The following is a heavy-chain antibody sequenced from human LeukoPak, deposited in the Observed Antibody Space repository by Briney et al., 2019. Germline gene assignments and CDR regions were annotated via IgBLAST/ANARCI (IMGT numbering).Heavy chain of an antibody. CDR1: GFTLSSYA. CDR3: AKNRWLVRPLDY. Sequence: GESLRLSCAASGFTLSSYAMSWVRQAPGKGLEWVSAISGSGGSTYYADSVKGRFTISRDNSKNTLYLQMNSLRAEDTAVYYCAKNRWLVRPLDYWGQGTLVTVSS. V-gene: IGHV3-23*01. CDR2: ISGSGGST. D-gene: IGHD3-16*02. J-gene: IGHJ4*02.